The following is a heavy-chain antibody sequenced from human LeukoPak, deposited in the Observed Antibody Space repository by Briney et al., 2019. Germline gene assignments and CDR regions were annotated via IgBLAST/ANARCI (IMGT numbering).Heavy chain of an antibody. Sequence: SVKVSCKASGYTFTSYDINWVRQATGQGLEWMGGIIPIFGTANYAQKFQGRVTITADESTSTAYMELSSLRSEDTAVYYCARGTGVVPAANYYYYYMDVWGKGTTVTVSS. CDR1: GYTFTSYD. D-gene: IGHD2-2*01. CDR2: IIPIFGTA. CDR3: ARGTGVVPAANYYYYYMDV. J-gene: IGHJ6*03. V-gene: IGHV1-69*13.